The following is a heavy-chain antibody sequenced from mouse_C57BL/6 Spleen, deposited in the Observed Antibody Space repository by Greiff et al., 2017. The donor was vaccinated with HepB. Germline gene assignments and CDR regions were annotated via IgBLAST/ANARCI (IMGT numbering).Heavy chain of an antibody. CDR1: GFTFSSYA. J-gene: IGHJ4*01. Sequence: DVMLVESGEGLVKPGGSLKLSCAASGFTFSSYAMSWVRQTPEKRLEWVAYISSGGDYIYYADTVKGRFTISRDNARNTLYLQMSSLKSEDTAMYYCTREGGITTVVEWDYYAMDYWGQGTSVTVSS. CDR3: TREGGITTVVEWDYYAMDY. CDR2: ISSGGDYI. V-gene: IGHV5-9-1*02. D-gene: IGHD1-1*01.